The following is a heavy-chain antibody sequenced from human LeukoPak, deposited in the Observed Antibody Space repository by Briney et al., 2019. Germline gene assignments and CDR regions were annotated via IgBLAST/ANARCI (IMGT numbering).Heavy chain of an antibody. CDR2: ISAYNGNT. CDR1: GYTFTSYG. CDR3: ARDSGYALTNFDY. J-gene: IGHJ4*02. V-gene: IGHV1-18*01. Sequence: ASVKVSCKASGYTFTSYGISWLRQAPGQGLEWMGLISAYNGNTNYAQKLQGSVTMTTDTSTSTAYLELRSLRSDDAAVYYCARDSGYALTNFDYWGQGTLVTVSS. D-gene: IGHD5-12*01.